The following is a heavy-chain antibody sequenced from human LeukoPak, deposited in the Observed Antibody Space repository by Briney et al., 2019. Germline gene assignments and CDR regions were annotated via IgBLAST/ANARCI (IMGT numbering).Heavy chain of an antibody. Sequence: SETLSLTCTVSGGSISSYYWSWIRQPPGKGLEWIGYIYYSGCTNYNPSLKSRVTISVDTSKNQFSLKLSSVTAADTAVYYCARVDIVVVVAATGKYYYYYMDVWGKGTTVTVSS. CDR1: GGSISSYY. CDR2: IYYSGCT. CDR3: ARVDIVVVVAATGKYYYYYMDV. J-gene: IGHJ6*03. D-gene: IGHD2-15*01. V-gene: IGHV4-59*01.